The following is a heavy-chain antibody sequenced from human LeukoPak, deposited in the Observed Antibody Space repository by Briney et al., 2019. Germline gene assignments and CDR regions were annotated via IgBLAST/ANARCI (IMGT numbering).Heavy chain of an antibody. CDR3: ARVLLWFGELFYYYYMDV. CDR2: ISAYNGNT. J-gene: IGHJ6*03. CDR1: GYTFTSYG. V-gene: IGHV1-18*01. Sequence: ASVKVSCKASGYTFTSYGISWVRQAPGQGLEWMGWISAYNGNTNYAQKLQGRVTMTTDTSTSTAYMELRSVRSDDTAVYYCARVLLWFGELFYYYYMDVWGKGTTVTISS. D-gene: IGHD3-10*01.